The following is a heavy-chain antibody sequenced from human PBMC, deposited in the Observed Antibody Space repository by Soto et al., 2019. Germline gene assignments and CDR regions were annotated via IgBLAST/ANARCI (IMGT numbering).Heavy chain of an antibody. CDR1: GYTFTNYG. Sequence: GASVKVSCKASGYTFTNYGVTWVRQAPGQGLEWMGWISAYTDNPNYAQKFQGRVTMTIDTSTTTAFMDLRSLTSEDTAVYYCGIVMPGAEAWFGPWGQGSLVTGSS. J-gene: IGHJ5*02. CDR3: GIVMPGAEAWFGP. V-gene: IGHV1-18*01. D-gene: IGHD3-16*01. CDR2: ISAYTDNP.